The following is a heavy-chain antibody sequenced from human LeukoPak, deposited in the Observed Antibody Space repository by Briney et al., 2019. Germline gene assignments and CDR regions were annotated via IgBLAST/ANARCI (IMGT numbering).Heavy chain of an antibody. CDR1: GFTFSSYD. D-gene: IGHD4-17*01. CDR3: AKDPHDYGDHRGDY. J-gene: IGHJ4*02. CDR2: ISNSGNTI. Sequence: GGSLRLSCAASGFTFSSYDMTWVRQAPGKGLEWVSYISNSGNTIYYADSVKGRFTISRDNSKNTLYLQMNSLRAEDTAVYYCAKDPHDYGDHRGDYWGQGTLVTVSS. V-gene: IGHV3-48*01.